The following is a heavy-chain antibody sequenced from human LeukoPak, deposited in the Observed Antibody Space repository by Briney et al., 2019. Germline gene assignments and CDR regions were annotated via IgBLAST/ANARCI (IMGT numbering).Heavy chain of an antibody. V-gene: IGHV3-21*01. CDR1: GFTFSSYS. D-gene: IGHD7-27*01. CDR3: ARDLFTLGTPSWFDP. Sequence: GGSLRLSCAASGFTFSSYSMNWVRQAPGKGLEWVSSISSSSSYIYYADSVKGRFTISRDNAKNSLHLQMNSLRAEDTAVYYCARDLFTLGTPSWFDPWGQGTLVTVSS. CDR2: ISSSSSYI. J-gene: IGHJ5*02.